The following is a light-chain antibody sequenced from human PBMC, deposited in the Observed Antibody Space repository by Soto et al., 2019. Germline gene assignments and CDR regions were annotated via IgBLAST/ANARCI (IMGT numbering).Light chain of an antibody. CDR1: GSNIGSNS. CDR3: GTWDASLNADV. V-gene: IGLV1-44*01. CDR2: TNI. J-gene: IGLJ1*01. Sequence: QAVVTQPPSASGTPGQRITISCSGSGSNIGSNSVTWYHQLPTTAPKLLIYTNIQRPSAVPDQFSGSNSGTSASLAISGLQSGDEADYYCGTWDASLNADVFGSGTKVTVL.